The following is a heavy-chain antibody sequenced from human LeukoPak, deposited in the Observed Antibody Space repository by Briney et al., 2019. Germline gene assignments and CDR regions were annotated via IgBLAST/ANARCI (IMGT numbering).Heavy chain of an antibody. CDR1: EYTFTNYD. CDR3: TRGPRNGGFDY. Sequence: ASVKVSCKASEYTFTNYDFNWVRQATGQGLEWMGWMNPNSGNTGYAQKFQGRVTMTRSTSISTAYMELSSLTSEDTAIYYCTRGPRNGGFDYWGQGTLVTVSS. J-gene: IGHJ4*02. CDR2: MNPNSGNT. D-gene: IGHD3-16*01. V-gene: IGHV1-8*01.